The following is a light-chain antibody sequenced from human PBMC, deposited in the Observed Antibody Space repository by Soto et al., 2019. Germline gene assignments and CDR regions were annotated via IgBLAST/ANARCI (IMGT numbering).Light chain of an antibody. CDR1: QSVSSN. CDR2: DIS. J-gene: IGKJ4*01. V-gene: IGKV3D-15*01. CDR3: QQYNSWSLP. Sequence: VMTQSPATLSVSPGERATLSCRASQSVSSNLAWYQQKPGQPPRLLIYDISTRATGIPTRFSGSGSGTEFTLTISSLQSEDFAVYYCQQYNSWSLPFGGGTKVDIK.